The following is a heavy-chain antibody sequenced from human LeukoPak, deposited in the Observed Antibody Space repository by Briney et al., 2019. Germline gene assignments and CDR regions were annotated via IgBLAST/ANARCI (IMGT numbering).Heavy chain of an antibody. J-gene: IGHJ3*02. D-gene: IGHD3-10*01. CDR1: GFTFSTFD. CDR3: SRAGQWFSDAYDI. CDR2: IGTAGDT. Sequence: GGSLRLSCAASGFTFSTFDMHWVRQGTGKGLEWVSGIGTAGDTHYPDSVKGRFTISRENAKNSLCLQMNSLRAGDTAVYYCSRAGQWFSDAYDIWGQGTMVTVSS. V-gene: IGHV3-13*01.